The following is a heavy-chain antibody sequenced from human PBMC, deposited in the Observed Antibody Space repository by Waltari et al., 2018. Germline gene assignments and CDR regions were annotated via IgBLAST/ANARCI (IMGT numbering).Heavy chain of an antibody. CDR2: VYYKGNT. J-gene: IGHJ2*01. CDR3: VRHRLAWYFDL. D-gene: IGHD6-19*01. CDR1: GVSMDDSSYY. V-gene: IGHV4-39*01. Sequence: QLQLQESGPGLVKPSETLSLTCTVSGVSMDDSSYYWGWIRQPPGKGLEWIGSVYYKGNTHHNPPLKSRVTVSGDTSKNQFSLMLNSVTAADTAVYYCVRHRLAWYFDLWGRGTLVTVSS.